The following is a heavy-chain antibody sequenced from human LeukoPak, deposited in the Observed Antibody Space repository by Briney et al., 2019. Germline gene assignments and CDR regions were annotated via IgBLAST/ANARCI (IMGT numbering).Heavy chain of an antibody. V-gene: IGHV3-33*01. Sequence: VAVIWYDGSNKYYADSVKGRFTISRDNSKNTLYLQMNSLRAEDTAVYYCARVEDYGDYFDYWGQGTLVTVSS. D-gene: IGHD4-17*01. CDR3: ARVEDYGDYFDY. CDR2: IWYDGSNK. J-gene: IGHJ4*02.